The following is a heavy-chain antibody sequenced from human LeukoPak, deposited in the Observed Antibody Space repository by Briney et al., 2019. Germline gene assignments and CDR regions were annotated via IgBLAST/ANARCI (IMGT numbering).Heavy chain of an antibody. V-gene: IGHV3-30*04. D-gene: IGHD2-2*01. CDR3: ARDGCSSISCSEVFQY. CDR1: GFTFSSYA. Sequence: GRALRLSCAASGFTFSSYAMHWVRQAPGKGLDWVAVISYDGSYKSYADSVKGRFTIARDNSRNTVYLQMNCLRPEDTAVYYCARDGCSSISCSEVFQYWCWGTLAIVSS. CDR2: ISYDGSYK. J-gene: IGHJ1*01.